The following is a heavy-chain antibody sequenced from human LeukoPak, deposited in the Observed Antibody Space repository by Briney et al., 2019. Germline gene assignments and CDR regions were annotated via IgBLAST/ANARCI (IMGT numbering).Heavy chain of an antibody. J-gene: IGHJ4*02. CDR1: GFTFSSYA. Sequence: GGSLRLSCAASGFTFSSYAMSWVRQAPGKGLEWVSAISGSGGSTYYADSVKGRLTISRDNSKNTLYLQMNSLRAEDTAVYYCAKKEQWLEYYFDYWGQGTLVAVSS. V-gene: IGHV3-23*01. CDR2: ISGSGGST. D-gene: IGHD6-19*01. CDR3: AKKEQWLEYYFDY.